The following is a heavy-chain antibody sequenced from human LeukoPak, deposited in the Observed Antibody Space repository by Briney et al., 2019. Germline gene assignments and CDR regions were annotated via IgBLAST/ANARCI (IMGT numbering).Heavy chain of an antibody. D-gene: IGHD5-18*01. CDR1: GGSISSGGYY. Sequence: NASETLSLTCTVSGGSISSGGYYWSWIRQHPGKGLEWIGYIYYSGSTYYNPSLKSRVTISVDTSKNQFSLKLSSVTAADTAVYYCAREGRRGYSYGTNLYYYYGMDVWGQGTTVTVSS. CDR2: IYYSGST. J-gene: IGHJ6*02. V-gene: IGHV4-31*03. CDR3: AREGRRGYSYGTNLYYYYGMDV.